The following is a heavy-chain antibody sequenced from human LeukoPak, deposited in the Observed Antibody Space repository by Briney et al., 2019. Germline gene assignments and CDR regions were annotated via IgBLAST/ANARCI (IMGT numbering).Heavy chain of an antibody. J-gene: IGHJ4*02. V-gene: IGHV4-59*01. Sequence: SETLSLTCTVSGGSISSYYWSWIRQPPGKGLEWIGYIYYSGSTNYNPSLKSRVTISVDTSKNQFSLKLSSVTAADTAVYYCARAVVVAATPTFDYWGQGTLVTVSS. CDR1: GGSISSYY. D-gene: IGHD2-15*01. CDR2: IYYSGST. CDR3: ARAVVVAATPTFDY.